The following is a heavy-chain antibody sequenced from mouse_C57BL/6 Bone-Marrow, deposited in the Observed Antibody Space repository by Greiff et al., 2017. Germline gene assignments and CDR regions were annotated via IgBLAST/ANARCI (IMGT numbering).Heavy chain of an antibody. Sequence: EVQRVESGEGLVKPGGSLKLSCAASGFTFSSYAMSWVRQTPEKRLEWVAYISSGGDYIYYADTVKGRFTISRDNARNTLYLQMSSLKSEDTAMYYWTRDWGWAWFAYWGQGTLVTVSA. CDR2: ISSGGDYI. CDR3: TRDWGWAWFAY. CDR1: GFTFSSYA. V-gene: IGHV5-9-1*02. D-gene: IGHD1-1*02. J-gene: IGHJ3*01.